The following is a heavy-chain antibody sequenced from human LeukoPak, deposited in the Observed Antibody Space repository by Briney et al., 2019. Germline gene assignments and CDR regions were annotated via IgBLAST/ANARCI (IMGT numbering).Heavy chain of an antibody. J-gene: IGHJ5*02. Sequence: WASVKVSCKAPGYTFTDYALHWVRQVPGQRLEWMGWINAGNGNTKYSQNFQGRVTITRDTSASTAYMELSSPRSEDTAVYYCARRLGYCSGGSCGTGGWFDPWGQGTLVTVPS. D-gene: IGHD2-15*01. CDR2: INAGNGNT. V-gene: IGHV1-3*01. CDR1: GYTFTDYA. CDR3: ARRLGYCSGGSCGTGGWFDP.